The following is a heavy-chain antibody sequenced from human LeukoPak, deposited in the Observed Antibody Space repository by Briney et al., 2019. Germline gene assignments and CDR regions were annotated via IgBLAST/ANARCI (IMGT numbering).Heavy chain of an antibody. J-gene: IGHJ4*02. CDR2: ISYDGSNK. D-gene: IGHD3-22*01. CDR1: GFTFSSYA. Sequence: GGSLRLSCAASGFTFSSYAMHWVRQAPGKGLEWVAVISYDGSNKYYADSVKGRFTISRGNSKNTLYLQMNSLRAEDTAVYYCARGGVLHYYDSSGYGIDYWGQGTLVTVSS. CDR3: ARGGVLHYYDSSGYGIDY. V-gene: IGHV3-30-3*01.